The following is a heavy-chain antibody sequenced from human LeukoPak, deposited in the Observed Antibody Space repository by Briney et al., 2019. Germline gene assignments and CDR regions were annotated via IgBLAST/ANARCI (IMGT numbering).Heavy chain of an antibody. J-gene: IGHJ4*02. V-gene: IGHV4-59*01. CDR2: IYYSGST. Sequence: PSETLSLTCTVSGGSISSYYWSWIRQPPGKGLEWIGYIYYSGSTNYNPSLKSRATISVDTSKNQFSLKLSSVTAADTAVYYCARAVAAAGFFDYWGQGTLVTVSS. CDR1: GGSISSYY. CDR3: ARAVAAAGFFDY. D-gene: IGHD6-13*01.